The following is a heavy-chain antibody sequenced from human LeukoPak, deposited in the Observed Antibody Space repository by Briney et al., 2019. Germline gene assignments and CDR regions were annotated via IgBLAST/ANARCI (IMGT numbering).Heavy chain of an antibody. CDR1: GGSISSSSYY. V-gene: IGHV4-39*07. CDR2: IYYSGST. CDR3: ARSQYSSSWYWAFDI. D-gene: IGHD6-13*01. Sequence: PSETLSLTCTVSGGSISSSSYYWGWIRQPPGKGLEWIGSIYYSGSTYYNPSLKSRVTISVDTSKNQFSLKLSSVTAADTAVYYCARSQYSSSWYWAFDIWGQGTMVTVSS. J-gene: IGHJ3*02.